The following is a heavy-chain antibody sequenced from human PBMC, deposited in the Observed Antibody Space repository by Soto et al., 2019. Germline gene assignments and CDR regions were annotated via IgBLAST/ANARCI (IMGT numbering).Heavy chain of an antibody. CDR3: AREGGYCSGGGCSSDY. V-gene: IGHV4-31*03. J-gene: IGHJ4*02. CDR2: IYYSGST. Sequence: QVQLQASGPGLVKPSQTLSLTGTVSGRSISSGGYYWSWFRQHPGKGLEWLGYIYYSGSTYYNPALKSRVTISVDTSKHQFALKLCSVTAADTAVYYCAREGGYCSGGGCSSDYWGQGTLVTVSS. D-gene: IGHD2-15*01. CDR1: GRSISSGGYY.